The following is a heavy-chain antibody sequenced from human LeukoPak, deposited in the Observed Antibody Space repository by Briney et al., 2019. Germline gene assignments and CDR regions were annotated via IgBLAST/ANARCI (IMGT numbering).Heavy chain of an antibody. J-gene: IGHJ5*02. D-gene: IGHD2-2*01. CDR3: ARGCSSTSCYPGWFDP. CDR2: IIPIFCTA. V-gene: IGHV1-69*05. Sequence: HGALVKVSCKASGGTFSSYAISWVRQAPGQGLEWMGGIIPIFCTANYAQKFQGRVTITTDESTSTAYMELSSLRSEDTAVYYCARGCSSTSCYPGWFDPWGQGTLVTVSS. CDR1: GGTFSSYA.